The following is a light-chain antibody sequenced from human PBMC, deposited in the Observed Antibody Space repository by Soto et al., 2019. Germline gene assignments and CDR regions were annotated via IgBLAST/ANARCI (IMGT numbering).Light chain of an antibody. CDR1: QSVSSSY. J-gene: IGKJ2*01. Sequence: EIVLTQSPGTLSLSPGERATLSCRASQSVSSSYLAWYQQKPGQAPRLLIYGASSRATGIPDRFSGSGSGTDFTLTISRLEPEDFAVYYCQQYGNSPLFGQGTKV. CDR3: QQYGNSPL. V-gene: IGKV3-20*01. CDR2: GAS.